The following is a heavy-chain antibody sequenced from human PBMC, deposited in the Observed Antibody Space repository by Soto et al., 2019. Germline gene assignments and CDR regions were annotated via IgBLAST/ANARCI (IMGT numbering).Heavy chain of an antibody. Sequence: PSETLSLTCSAYGGSVSGNYWTWIRQAPGTGLEWIGDINHSGSTNYNPSLKGRVTISVDTSKNQFSLKLTSVTAADTAVYYCARDKITGLCDYWGQGTLVT. D-gene: IGHD2-8*02. CDR1: GGSVSGNY. V-gene: IGHV4-34*01. CDR3: ARDKITGLCDY. CDR2: INHSGST. J-gene: IGHJ4*02.